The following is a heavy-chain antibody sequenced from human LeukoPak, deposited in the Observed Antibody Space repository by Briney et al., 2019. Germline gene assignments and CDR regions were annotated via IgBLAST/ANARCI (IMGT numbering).Heavy chain of an antibody. D-gene: IGHD6-13*01. CDR1: GFTFDDYA. J-gene: IGHJ4*02. Sequence: GGSLRLSCAASGFTFDDYAMHWVRQAPEKGLEWVSGISWNSGSIGYADSVKGRFTISRDNAKNSLYLQMNSLRAEDTAVYYCAREGGDTAAAGTELDYWGQGTLVTVSS. CDR2: ISWNSGSI. V-gene: IGHV3-9*01. CDR3: AREGGDTAAAGTELDY.